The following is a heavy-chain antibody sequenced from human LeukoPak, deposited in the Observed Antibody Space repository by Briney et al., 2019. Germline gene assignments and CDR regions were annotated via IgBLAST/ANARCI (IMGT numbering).Heavy chain of an antibody. D-gene: IGHD4-17*01. J-gene: IGHJ6*04. Sequence: PGRSLTLSCAASGFTFDDYGMSWVRHAPGKGREWVSGINWNGGSTGYADSVKGRFTISRDNAKNSLYLQMNSLRAEDTALYYCARESLGSVDPRRYSTTVSQDVWGKGTTVTISS. CDR3: ARESLGSVDPRRYSTTVSQDV. CDR2: INWNGGST. V-gene: IGHV3-20*04. CDR1: GFTFDDYG.